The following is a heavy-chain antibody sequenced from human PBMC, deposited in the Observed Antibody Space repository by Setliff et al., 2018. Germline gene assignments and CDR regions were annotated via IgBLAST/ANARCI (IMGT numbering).Heavy chain of an antibody. CDR1: NGSISISDFY. V-gene: IGHV4-39*02. CDR2: IYYTGDT. Sequence: SETLSLTCTVSNGSISISDFYWGWIRQSPGKGLEWIGSIYYTGDTWYKQSLEGRVTISVDTSKNQFSLGLTSVTAADTAVYYCAREDGPNYYYYYMDIWGKGTTVTAP. D-gene: IGHD2-8*01. CDR3: AREDGPNYYYYYMDI. J-gene: IGHJ6*03.